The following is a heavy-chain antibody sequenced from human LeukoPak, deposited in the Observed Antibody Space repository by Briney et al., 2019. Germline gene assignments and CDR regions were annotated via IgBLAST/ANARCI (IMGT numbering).Heavy chain of an antibody. Sequence: GGSLRLSCAASGFTFSSYSMNWVRQAPGKGLEWVSSISSRSSCIYYADSVKGRFTISRDNAKNSLYLQMNSLRAEDTAVYYCAREAYYYDSSGYVHDAFDIWGQGTVVSVSS. CDR2: ISSRSSCI. V-gene: IGHV3-21*01. CDR3: AREAYYYDSSGYVHDAFDI. D-gene: IGHD3-22*01. J-gene: IGHJ3*02. CDR1: GFTFSSYS.